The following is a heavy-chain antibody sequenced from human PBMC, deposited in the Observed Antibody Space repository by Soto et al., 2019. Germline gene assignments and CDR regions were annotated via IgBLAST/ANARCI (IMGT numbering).Heavy chain of an antibody. Sequence: QVQLVESGGGVVQPGRSLRLSCAASGFTFSSYAMHWVRQAPGKGLEWVAVISYDGSNKYYADSVKGRFTISRDNSKNTLYLQMNSLRAEDTAVYYCARDSKSLHIVVVTSAFDIWGQGTMVTVSS. CDR3: ARDSKSLHIVVVTSAFDI. J-gene: IGHJ3*02. CDR1: GFTFSSYA. V-gene: IGHV3-30-3*01. D-gene: IGHD2-21*02. CDR2: ISYDGSNK.